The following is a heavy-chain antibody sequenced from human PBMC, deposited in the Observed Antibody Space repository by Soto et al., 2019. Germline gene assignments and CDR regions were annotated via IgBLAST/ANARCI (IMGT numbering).Heavy chain of an antibody. J-gene: IGHJ4*02. Sequence: QVQLVQSGAEVKKPGSSVKVSCKASGGTLSSYTFSWVRQAPGQGLEWMGRVSPNLGVTNYAKKFQGRFTIVVDTSTITAYMELNSLRYEDTAVYYCARDKGYCSDTSFPDFDYWGQGTLVTVSS. CDR3: ARDKGYCSDTSFPDFDY. V-gene: IGHV1-69*08. CDR2: VSPNLGVT. D-gene: IGHD2-2*01. CDR1: GGTLSSYT.